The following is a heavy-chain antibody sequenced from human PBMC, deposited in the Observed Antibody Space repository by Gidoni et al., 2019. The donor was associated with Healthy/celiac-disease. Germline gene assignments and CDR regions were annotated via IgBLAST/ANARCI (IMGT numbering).Heavy chain of an antibody. Sequence: SGGSISSGSYYWSWIRQPAGKGLEWIGRIYTSGSTNYNPSLKSLVTISVDTSKNQFSLKVSSVTAADTAVYYCAREGGEYCSGGSCYPSYYYYMDVWGKGTTVTVSS. CDR2: IYTSGST. CDR1: GGSISSGSYY. CDR3: AREGGEYCSGGSCYPSYYYYMDV. D-gene: IGHD2-15*01. J-gene: IGHJ6*03. V-gene: IGHV4-61*02.